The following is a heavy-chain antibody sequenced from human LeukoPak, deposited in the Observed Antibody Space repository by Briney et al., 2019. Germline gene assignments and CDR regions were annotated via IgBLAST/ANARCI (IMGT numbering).Heavy chain of an antibody. Sequence: SVKFSSKASGGTFSSYATSWVRQAPGQGLEWMGRSIPIFGIANYAQKFQGRVTITADKSTSTAYMELSSLRSEDPPVYYCARDGDVDIVATEYYFDYWGQGTLVTVSS. CDR2: SIPIFGIA. CDR3: ARDGDVDIVATEYYFDY. V-gene: IGHV1-69*04. J-gene: IGHJ4*02. CDR1: GGTFSSYA. D-gene: IGHD5-12*01.